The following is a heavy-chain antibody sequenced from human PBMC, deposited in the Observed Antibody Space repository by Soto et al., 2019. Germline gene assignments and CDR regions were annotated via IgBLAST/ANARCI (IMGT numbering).Heavy chain of an antibody. Sequence: GESLKISCAASGFTFSSYGMHWVRQAPGKGLEWVAVIWYDGSNKYYADSVKGRFTISRDNSKNTLYLQMNSLRAEDTAVYYCARDREWNDTIYRAFDIWGQGTMVTVSS. CDR2: IWYDGSNK. CDR1: GFTFSSYG. D-gene: IGHD1-1*01. J-gene: IGHJ3*02. V-gene: IGHV3-33*08. CDR3: ARDREWNDTIYRAFDI.